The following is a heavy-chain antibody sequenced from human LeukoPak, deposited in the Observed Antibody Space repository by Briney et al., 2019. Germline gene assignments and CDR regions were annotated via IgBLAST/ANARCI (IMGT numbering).Heavy chain of an antibody. CDR1: GVSISSRSYY. CDR3: ARGSRGGTMIVVGSFDY. Sequence: SETLSLTCTVSGVSISSRSYYWGWIRQPPGKGLEWIGSIYYSGSTYYNPSLKSRVTISVNTSKNQFSLKLSSVTAADTAVYYCARGSRGGTMIVVGSFDYWGQGTLVTVSS. CDR2: IYYSGST. J-gene: IGHJ4*02. D-gene: IGHD3-22*01. V-gene: IGHV4-39*07.